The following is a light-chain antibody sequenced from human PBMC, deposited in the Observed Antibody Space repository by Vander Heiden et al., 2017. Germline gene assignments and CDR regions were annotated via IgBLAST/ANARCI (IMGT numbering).Light chain of an antibody. CDR1: QSISSY. V-gene: IGKV1-39*01. CDR3: QQSDSTPLT. Sequence: DIQMTQSPSSLPASVGDRVTLTCRASQSISSYLYWYQQKPGKAPKLLIYAASSLQSGVPSRFSGSGSGTDFTLTISRLQPEDFATYYCQQSDSTPLTFGGGTKVEIK. J-gene: IGKJ4*01. CDR2: AAS.